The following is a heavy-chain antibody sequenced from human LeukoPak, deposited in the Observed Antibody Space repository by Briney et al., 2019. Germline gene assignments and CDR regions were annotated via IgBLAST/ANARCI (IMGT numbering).Heavy chain of an antibody. V-gene: IGHV3-23*01. CDR2: ISGSGGGT. CDR3: AKRGVVIRVILVGFHKEAYYFDS. D-gene: IGHD3-10*01. Sequence: GGSLRLSCAVSGITLSNYAMSWVRQAPGKGLEWVAGISGSGGGTNYADSVKGRFTTSRDNPKNTLYLQMNNLTADDTAVYFCAKRGVVIRVILVGFHKEAYYFDSWGQGALVTVSS. CDR1: GITLSNYA. J-gene: IGHJ4*02.